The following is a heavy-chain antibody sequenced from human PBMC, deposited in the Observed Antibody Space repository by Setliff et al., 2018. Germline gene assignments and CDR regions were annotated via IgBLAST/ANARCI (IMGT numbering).Heavy chain of an antibody. V-gene: IGHV4-59*01. D-gene: IGHD6-13*01. J-gene: IGHJ6*03. CDR3: ARHRRGSSWQDYYYYYYMDV. CDR1: GGSISSYY. CDR2: IYYSGST. Sequence: LSLTCTVPGGSISSYYWSWIRQPPGKGLEWIGYIYYSGSTNYNPSLKSRVTISVDTSKNQFSLKLSSVTAADTAVYYCARHRRGSSWQDYYYYYYMDVWGKGTTVTVSS.